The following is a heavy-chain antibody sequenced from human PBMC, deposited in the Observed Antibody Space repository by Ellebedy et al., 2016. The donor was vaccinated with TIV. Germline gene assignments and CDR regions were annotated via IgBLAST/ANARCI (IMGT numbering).Heavy chain of an antibody. V-gene: IGHV1-2*02. CDR1: GYTFTGHY. CDR2: IHPNSGVT. J-gene: IGHJ1*01. CDR3: ATPGPGLRLMEWFFPH. D-gene: IGHD3-3*01. Sequence: ASVKVSXKASGYTFTGHYIHWVRQAPGQGLEWMGWIHPNSGVTNYAHKFQGRVTLTRDTSISTVYMDISSLRSEDTAVYYCATPGPGLRLMEWFFPHWGQGTPVIVSS.